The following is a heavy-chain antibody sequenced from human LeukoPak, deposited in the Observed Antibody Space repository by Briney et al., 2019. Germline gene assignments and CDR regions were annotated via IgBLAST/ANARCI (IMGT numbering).Heavy chain of an antibody. CDR3: ARGPNLLRYFDWLSSQSRYYYYMDV. CDR2: ISAYNGNT. J-gene: IGHJ6*03. Sequence: ASVKVSCKASGYTFTSYGISWVRQAPGQRLEWMGWISAYNGNTNYAQKLQGRVTMTTDTSTSTAYMELRSLRSDDTAVYYCARGPNLLRYFDWLSSQSRYYYYMDVWGKGTTVTISS. CDR1: GYTFTSYG. D-gene: IGHD3-9*01. V-gene: IGHV1-18*01.